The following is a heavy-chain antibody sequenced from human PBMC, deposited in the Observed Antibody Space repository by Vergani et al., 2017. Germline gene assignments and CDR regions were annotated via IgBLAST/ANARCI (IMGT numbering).Heavy chain of an antibody. V-gene: IGHV4-34*01. J-gene: IGHJ6*03. CDR1: GGSFTSYH. Sequence: QVQLQQWGGGLLKPSETLSLTCVVNGGSFTSYHWTWIRQSPGEGLKWVGAIDHTGRPDYNPSLKSRLTMSVDKSRNQFSLTLNSVTATDTAIYFCARVNTETNGHLYYYYYMDVWGQGTAVTVS. CDR2: IDHTGRP. D-gene: IGHD4-11*01. CDR3: ARVNTETNGHLYYYYYMDV.